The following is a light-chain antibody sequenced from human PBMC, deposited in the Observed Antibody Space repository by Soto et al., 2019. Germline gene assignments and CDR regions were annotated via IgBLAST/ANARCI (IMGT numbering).Light chain of an antibody. CDR3: QQYGSLSWR. Sequence: LTQSAGTMALYAEEGDTRSCRASQNGDSNYLAWYQQKPGQAPRIIIFGASGRATGIPDRFSGSGSGTDFALAISCLEPEYFALYYCQQYGSLSWRFTQGTKVDIK. V-gene: IGKV3-20*01. CDR2: GAS. J-gene: IGKJ1*01. CDR1: QNGDSNY.